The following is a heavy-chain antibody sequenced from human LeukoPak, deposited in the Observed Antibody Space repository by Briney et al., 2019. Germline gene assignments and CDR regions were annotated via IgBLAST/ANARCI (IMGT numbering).Heavy chain of an antibody. CDR1: GYTFTSYY. CDR2: INPSGGST. CDR3: ARDTYYYGSGSYFRSIYYSYYMDV. D-gene: IGHD3-10*01. J-gene: IGHJ6*03. Sequence: ASVKVSCKASGYTFTSYYMHWVRQAPGQGLEWMGIINPSGGSTSYAQKFKGRVTMTRHTSTSTVYMELSSLRSEDTAVYYCARDTYYYGSGSYFRSIYYSYYMDVWGKRTTVTISS. V-gene: IGHV1-46*01.